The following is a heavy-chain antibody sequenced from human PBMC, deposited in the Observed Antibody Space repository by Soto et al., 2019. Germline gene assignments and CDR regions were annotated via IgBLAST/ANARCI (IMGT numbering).Heavy chain of an antibody. CDR2: IYYSGST. Sequence: KPSETLSLTCTVSGGSISSSSYYWGWIRQPPGKGLEWIGSIYYSGSTYYNPSLKSRVTISVDTSKNQFSLKLSSVTAADTAVYYCARQPVIRGLTGYGGGWFDTWGQGTLVTVSS. CDR1: GGSISSSSYY. CDR3: ARQPVIRGLTGYGGGWFDT. J-gene: IGHJ5*02. D-gene: IGHD3-9*01. V-gene: IGHV4-39*01.